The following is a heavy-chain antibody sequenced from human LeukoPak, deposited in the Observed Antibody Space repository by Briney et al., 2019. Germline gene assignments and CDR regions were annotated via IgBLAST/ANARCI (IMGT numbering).Heavy chain of an antibody. CDR2: IKQDGSEK. CDR1: GFTFSSYW. D-gene: IGHD3-10*01. J-gene: IGHJ4*02. V-gene: IGHV3-7*01. CDR3: ARDSWGEDYKGGL. Sequence: GGSLRLSCAASGFTFSSYWMSWVRQAPGKGLEWVANIKQDGSEKYYVDSVKGRFTISRDNAKNSVYLQLNSLRADDTAVYYCARDSWGEDYKGGLGGQGTPVTVSS.